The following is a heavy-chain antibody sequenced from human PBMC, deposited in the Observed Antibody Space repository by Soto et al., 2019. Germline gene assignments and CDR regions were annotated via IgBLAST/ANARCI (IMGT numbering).Heavy chain of an antibody. CDR3: AKERLCSSTSCPDDYYYGMDV. Sequence: GGSLRLSCGASGFTFSSYGMHWVRQAPGKGLEWVAVISYDGSNKYYADSVKGRFTISRDNSKNTLYLQMNSLRAEDTAAYYCAKERLCSSTSCPDDYYYGMDVWGQGTTVTVSS. CDR2: ISYDGSNK. CDR1: GFTFSSYG. D-gene: IGHD2-2*01. V-gene: IGHV3-30*18. J-gene: IGHJ6*02.